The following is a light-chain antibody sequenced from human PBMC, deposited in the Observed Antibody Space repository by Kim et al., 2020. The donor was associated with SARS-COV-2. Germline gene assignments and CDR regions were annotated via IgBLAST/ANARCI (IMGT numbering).Light chain of an antibody. Sequence: SASVGDRVTITCRASQDIGTWLAWYQQKPGNAPKLLVFEASNLESGVPSRFSGSGSGTEFTLTIRSLQPDDFATYYCQQCYSLWTFGQGTKVDIK. CDR1: QDIGTW. CDR2: EAS. V-gene: IGKV1-5*03. CDR3: QQCYSLWT. J-gene: IGKJ1*01.